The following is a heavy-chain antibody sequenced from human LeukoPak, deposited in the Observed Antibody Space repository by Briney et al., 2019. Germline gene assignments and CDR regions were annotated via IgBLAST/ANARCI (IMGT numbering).Heavy chain of an antibody. V-gene: IGHV3-30*04. CDR1: GFTLSSYA. CDR2: ISYKGGDE. J-gene: IGHJ4*02. CDR3: ARGGYRSGYVFDY. D-gene: IGHD5-18*01. Sequence: GGSLRLSCPASGFTLSSYAMHWVRPAPAKGLEGVAFISYKGGDESYADSVKGRFTISRDNSKNTVSLQMNSLRSEDTAVYYCARGGYRSGYVFDYWGQGTLVTVSS.